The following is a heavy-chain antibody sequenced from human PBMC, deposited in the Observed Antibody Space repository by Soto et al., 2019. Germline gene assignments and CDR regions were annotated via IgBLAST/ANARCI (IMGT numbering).Heavy chain of an antibody. J-gene: IGHJ4*02. CDR3: ATRITIIRGGYN. V-gene: IGHV4-34*01. Sequence: PSETLSLTCAVYRESFSGYYWSWIRQPPGKGLEWIGEVNHSGSTNYNPSLKSRVTISVDTSKNQFSLNLNSVTAADTAVYYCATRITIIRGGYNWGQGTLVTV. CDR1: RESFSGYY. D-gene: IGHD3-10*01. CDR2: VNHSGST.